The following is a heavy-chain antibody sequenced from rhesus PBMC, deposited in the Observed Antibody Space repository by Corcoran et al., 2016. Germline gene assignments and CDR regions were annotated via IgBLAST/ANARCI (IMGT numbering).Heavy chain of an antibody. CDR1: GFSLSPRGMG. J-gene: IGHJ4*01. V-gene: IGHV2-1*01. CDR2: IYWDADK. D-gene: IGHD4-23*01. Sequence: QVTLKESGPALVTPTQTLTLTCTFSGFSLSPRGMGVGWLRQPPGKTLEWLAHIYWDADKRYSTSLKSRLTISKDTSKNQVVLTMTNMDPVDTATYYCARIGSSNYGTFDDWGQGVLVTVSS. CDR3: ARIGSSNYGTFDD.